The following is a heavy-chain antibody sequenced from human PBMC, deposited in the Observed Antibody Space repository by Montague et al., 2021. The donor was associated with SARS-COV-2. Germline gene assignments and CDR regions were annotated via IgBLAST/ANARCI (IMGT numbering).Heavy chain of an antibody. Sequence: SETLSLTCAVYGWSYSGYVWSLTRHPPGTGLEWIGEINHSGSTIYNPATKTRVTIAEDTSKHQFSLKLSSVTAADTAVYYCARGTKLTYYYDSSGYYPSGSWGQVSLVTVSS. CDR3: ARGTKLTYYYDSSGYYPSGS. CDR1: GWSYSGYV. CDR2: INHSGST. J-gene: IGHJ5*02. D-gene: IGHD3-22*01. V-gene: IGHV4-34*01.